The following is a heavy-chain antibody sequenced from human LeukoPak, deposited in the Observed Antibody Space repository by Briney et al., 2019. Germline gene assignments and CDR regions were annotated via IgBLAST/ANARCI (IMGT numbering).Heavy chain of an antibody. CDR1: GFTFSGYS. V-gene: IGHV3-21*01. D-gene: IGHD4-17*01. CDR2: ISSGSRYI. CDR3: VRDRSSNYGDFGAF. Sequence: GGSLGLSCAASGFTFSGYSMNWVRQAPGKGLEWFSSISSGSRYIYYADSVEGRFTISRDNAKNSLFLQMNSLRAEDTAVYYCVRDRSSNYGDFGAFWGQGTLVTVSS. J-gene: IGHJ4*02.